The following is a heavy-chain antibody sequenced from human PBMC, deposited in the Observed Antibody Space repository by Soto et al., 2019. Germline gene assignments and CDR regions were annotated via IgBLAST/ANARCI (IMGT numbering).Heavy chain of an antibody. V-gene: IGHV1-69*12. Sequence: QVQLVQSGAEVKKPGSSVKVSRKTSGGTFSSYPITWVRQAPGQGLEWMGGIIPIFGTANYAQKFQGRVTITADESTSTSYMELNSLRSEDTAVYYCARAPDSAYDYCAYWGQGTLVTVSS. J-gene: IGHJ4*02. CDR2: IIPIFGTA. D-gene: IGHD5-12*01. CDR3: ARAPDSAYDYCAY. CDR1: GGTFSSYP.